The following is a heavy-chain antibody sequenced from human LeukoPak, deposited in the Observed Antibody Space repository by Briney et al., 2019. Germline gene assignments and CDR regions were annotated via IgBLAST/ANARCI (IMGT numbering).Heavy chain of an antibody. CDR3: ARHRVLRSSFDP. J-gene: IGHJ5*02. Sequence: PSETLSLTCTVSGGSISSSSYYWGWIRQPPGKGLEWIGSIYYSGSTYYNPSLKSRVTISVDTSKNQFSLKLSSVTAADTAVYYCARHRVLRSSFDPWGQGTLVTVSS. V-gene: IGHV4-39*01. D-gene: IGHD3-10*01. CDR2: IYYSGST. CDR1: GGSISSSSYY.